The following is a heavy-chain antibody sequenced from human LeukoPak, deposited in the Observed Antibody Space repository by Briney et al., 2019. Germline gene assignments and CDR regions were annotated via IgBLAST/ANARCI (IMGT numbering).Heavy chain of an antibody. CDR2: ISGSGGST. D-gene: IGHD6-19*01. CDR3: AKVGREQWLVSYFDY. Sequence: GGSLTLSCAASRFTFSSYAMSWVRQAAGKGLEWVSAISGSGGSTYYADSVKGRFTISRDNSKNTLYLQMNSLRAEDTAVYYCAKVGREQWLVSYFDYWGQGGMVSVSS. V-gene: IGHV3-23*01. CDR1: RFTFSSYA. J-gene: IGHJ4*02.